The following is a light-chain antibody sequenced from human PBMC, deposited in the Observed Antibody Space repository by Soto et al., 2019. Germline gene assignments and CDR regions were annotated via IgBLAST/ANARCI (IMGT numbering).Light chain of an antibody. CDR3: QQYNSYPLT. CDR1: QSISSW. J-gene: IGKJ4*01. V-gene: IGKV1-5*01. CDR2: AAS. Sequence: DIQMTQSPSTLSASVGDRVTITCRASQSISSWLAWFQQRPGKAPKFLIYAASNLESGVPSRFSGSGSGTEFTLTISSLHPDDFATYYCQQYNSYPLTFGGGTKVDI.